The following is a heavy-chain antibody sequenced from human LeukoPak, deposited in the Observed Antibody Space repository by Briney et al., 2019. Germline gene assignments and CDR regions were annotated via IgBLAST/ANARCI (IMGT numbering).Heavy chain of an antibody. D-gene: IGHD1-7*01. CDR1: GGSISSYY. CDR3: ARGELALPYYYYYMDV. CDR2: IYTSGST. V-gene: IGHV4-4*07. Sequence: PSETLSLTCTVSGGSISSYYWSLIRQPAGKGLEWIGRIYTSGSTNYNPSLKSRVTMSVDTSKNQFSLKLSSVTAADTAVYYCARGELALPYYYYYMDVWGKGTTVTVSS. J-gene: IGHJ6*03.